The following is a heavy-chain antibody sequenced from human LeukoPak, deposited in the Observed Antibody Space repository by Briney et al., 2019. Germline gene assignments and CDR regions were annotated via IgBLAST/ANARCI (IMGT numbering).Heavy chain of an antibody. CDR2: IYYSGST. J-gene: IGHJ4*02. CDR3: ARVVNYYDSSGDTFDY. D-gene: IGHD3-22*01. CDR1: GGSISSGDYY. Sequence: PSETLSLTCTVSGGSISSGDYYWSWIRQPPGKGLEWIGYIYYSGSTYYNPSLKSRVTISVDTSKNQFSLKLSSVTAADTAVYYCARVVNYYDSSGDTFDYWGQGTLVTVPS. V-gene: IGHV4-30-4*02.